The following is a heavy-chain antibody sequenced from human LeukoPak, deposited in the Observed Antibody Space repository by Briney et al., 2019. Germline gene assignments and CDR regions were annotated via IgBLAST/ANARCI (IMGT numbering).Heavy chain of an antibody. CDR2: MNSDGTTT. Sequence: GGSLRLSCAASRFTFSSSWMHWVRQAPGEGLVWVSRMNSDGTTTNYADSVQGRFTISRDNARNTLFLQMNSLRADDTAVYYCTTAGNYRFDFWGQGTLVTVSS. D-gene: IGHD1-7*01. CDR3: TTAGNYRFDF. J-gene: IGHJ4*02. V-gene: IGHV3-74*01. CDR1: RFTFSSSW.